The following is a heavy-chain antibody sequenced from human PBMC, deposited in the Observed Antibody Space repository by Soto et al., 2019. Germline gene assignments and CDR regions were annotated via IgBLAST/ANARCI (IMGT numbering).Heavy chain of an antibody. CDR3: EKELTGIAAVGMYYFDY. J-gene: IGHJ4*02. CDR1: GFTFSSYA. V-gene: IGHV3-23*01. CDR2: ISGSGGST. D-gene: IGHD6-13*01. Sequence: GSLRLSCAASGFTFSSYAMSWVRQAPGKGLEWVSAISGSGGSTYYADSVKGRFTISRDNSKNTLYLQMNSLRAEDTAVYYCEKELTGIAAVGMYYFDYWGQGTLVTVSS.